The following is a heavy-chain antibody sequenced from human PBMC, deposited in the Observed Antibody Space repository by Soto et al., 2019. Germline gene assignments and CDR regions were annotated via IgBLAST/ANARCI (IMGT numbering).Heavy chain of an antibody. Sequence: GGSLRLSCAASGFTFSSYSMNWVRQAPGKGLEWVSYISSSSSTIYYADSVKGRFTISRDNAKNSLYLQMNSLRDEDTAVNYCARSTRSSRSYWRSFDYWGQGTLVTVSS. V-gene: IGHV3-48*02. CDR2: ISSSSSTI. CDR1: GFTFSSYS. CDR3: ARSTRSSRSYWRSFDY. D-gene: IGHD1-26*01. J-gene: IGHJ4*02.